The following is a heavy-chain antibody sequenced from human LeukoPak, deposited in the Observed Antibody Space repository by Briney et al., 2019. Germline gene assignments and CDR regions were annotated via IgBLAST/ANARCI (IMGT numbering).Heavy chain of an antibody. CDR1: GGSISSYY. Sequence: SETLSLTCTVSGGSISSYYWSWIRQPPGKGLEWIGYIYYSRSTNHNPSLKRRVTISVDTSKNQFSLKLSSVTAADTAVYYCARVIAARGFDYWGQGTLVTVSS. CDR2: IYYSRST. J-gene: IGHJ4*02. CDR3: ARVIAARGFDY. V-gene: IGHV4-59*01. D-gene: IGHD6-6*01.